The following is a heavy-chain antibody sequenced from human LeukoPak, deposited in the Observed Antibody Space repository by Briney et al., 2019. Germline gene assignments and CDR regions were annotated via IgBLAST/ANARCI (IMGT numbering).Heavy chain of an antibody. CDR1: GFTFSSYT. D-gene: IGHD7-27*01. CDR3: AKDGGLWVSAHWGDS. CDR2: ITTSDGNT. J-gene: IGHJ4*02. V-gene: IGHV3-23*01. Sequence: GGSLRLSCAASGFTFSSYTMSWVRQAPGKGLEWASTITTSDGNTYYADSVKGRFTVSRDNSKNTLFLQMNSLRAEDTAVYYCAKDGGLWVSAHWGDSWGRGTLVTVSS.